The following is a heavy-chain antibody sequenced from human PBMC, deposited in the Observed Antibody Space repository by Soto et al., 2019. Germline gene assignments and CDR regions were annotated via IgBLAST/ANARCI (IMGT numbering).Heavy chain of an antibody. Sequence: SETLSLTCTVSGGSISSYYLSWIRQPPGKGLEWIGYIYYSGSTNYNPSLKSRVTISVDTSKNQFSLKLSSVTAADTAVYYCARGGYYYDSSGYYDYWGQGTLVTVSS. CDR1: GGSISSYY. CDR2: IYYSGST. CDR3: ARGGYYYDSSGYYDY. J-gene: IGHJ4*02. D-gene: IGHD3-22*01. V-gene: IGHV4-59*08.